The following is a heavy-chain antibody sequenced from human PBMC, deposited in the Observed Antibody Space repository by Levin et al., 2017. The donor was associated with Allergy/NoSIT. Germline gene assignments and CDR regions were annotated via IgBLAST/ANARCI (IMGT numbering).Heavy chain of an antibody. V-gene: IGHV3-9*01. D-gene: IGHD5-24*01. CDR2: ISWNSNTV. CDR1: GFTFDDHA. J-gene: IGHJ4*02. Sequence: SLKISCAASGFTFDDHAMHWVRRAPGKGLEWVSGISWNSNTVGYVDSVKGRFTISRDSAKNSLYLQMNSLRAEDTALYYCAKGRSRTWLQVVGGGSFFDYWGQGTLVTVSS. CDR3: AKGRSRTWLQVVGGGSFFDY.